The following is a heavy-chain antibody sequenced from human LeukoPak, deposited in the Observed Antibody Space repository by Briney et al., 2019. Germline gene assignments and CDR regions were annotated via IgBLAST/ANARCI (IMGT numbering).Heavy chain of an antibody. V-gene: IGHV4-59*01. D-gene: IGHD1-26*01. Sequence: SETLSLTCTVSGGSISSYYWSWIRQPPGKGLEWIGYIYYSGSTNYNPSLKSRVTISVDTSKNQFSLKLSSVTAADTAVYYCARAGSGTFGYYYYHMDVWGKGTTVTVSS. J-gene: IGHJ6*03. CDR3: ARAGSGTFGYYYYHMDV. CDR2: IYYSGST. CDR1: GGSISSYY.